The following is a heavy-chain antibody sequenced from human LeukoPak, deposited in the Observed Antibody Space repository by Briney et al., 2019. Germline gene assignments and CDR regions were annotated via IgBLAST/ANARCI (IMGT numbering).Heavy chain of an antibody. CDR1: GFTFSSYA. CDR3: ARDRIKSGSYYFDY. J-gene: IGHJ4*02. D-gene: IGHD1-26*01. CDR2: ISGRSSTV. V-gene: IGHV3-48*01. Sequence: GGSPRLSCAASGFTFSSYAMHWVRQAPGKGLEWVSYISGRSSTVYYADSVKGRFTISRDNAKNSMYLQMNSLRAEDTAVYYCARDRIKSGSYYFDYWGQGTLVTVSS.